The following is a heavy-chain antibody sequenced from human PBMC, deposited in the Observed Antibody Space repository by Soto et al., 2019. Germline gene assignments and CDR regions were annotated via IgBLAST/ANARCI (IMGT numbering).Heavy chain of an antibody. J-gene: IGHJ4*02. CDR3: AREMVRGVVSAY. D-gene: IGHD3-10*01. V-gene: IGHV1-18*01. CDR1: GYTFTSYG. CDR2: ISTYNGNT. Sequence: ASVKVSCKASGYTFTSYGISWVRQAPGQGLEWMGWISTYNGNTKYAQKLQGRVTMTTDTSTSTAYMELRSLRSDDTAVFYCAREMVRGVVSAYCGQGTLVTVSS.